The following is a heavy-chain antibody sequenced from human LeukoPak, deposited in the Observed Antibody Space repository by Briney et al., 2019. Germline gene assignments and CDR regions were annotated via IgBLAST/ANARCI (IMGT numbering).Heavy chain of an antibody. CDR3: AKDLRFLEWFPSSIFDY. CDR1: GFTFSSYG. J-gene: IGHJ4*02. V-gene: IGHV3-30*02. CDR2: IRYDGSNK. D-gene: IGHD3-3*01. Sequence: PGGSLRLSCAASGFTFSSYGMHWVRQAPGKGLEWVAFIRYDGSNKYYADSVKGRFTISRDNPKNTLYLQMNSLRAEDTAVYYCAKDLRFLEWFPSSIFDYWGQGTLATVSS.